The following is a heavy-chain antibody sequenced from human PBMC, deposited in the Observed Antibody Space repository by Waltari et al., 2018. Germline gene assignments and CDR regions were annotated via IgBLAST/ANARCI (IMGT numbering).Heavy chain of an antibody. V-gene: IGHV3-74*01. CDR3: ARAQLTMARNLDL. Sequence: EVQLVESGGGLVQPGGSLGLSCVTSGFTFSSYWMHWVRQVPGKGLVGGSRINREGSTTSYADSGKGRFTISRDNAKNTLYLQMNSLRADDTSVYYCARAQLTMARNLDLWGRGTLVTVSS. J-gene: IGHJ2*01. D-gene: IGHD3-10*01. CDR1: GFTFSSYW. CDR2: INREGSTT.